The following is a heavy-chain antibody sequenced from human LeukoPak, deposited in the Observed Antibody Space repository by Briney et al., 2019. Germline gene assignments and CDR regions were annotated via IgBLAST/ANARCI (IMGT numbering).Heavy chain of an antibody. V-gene: IGHV3-23*01. D-gene: IGHD1-1*01. CDR1: GFAFSNYA. J-gene: IGHJ6*02. Sequence: GGSLRLSCAASGFAFSNYAMGWVRQAPGKGLEWVSGISGSGGSRYFADSVKGRFAISRDNSKNTVYLQMNSLRAEDTALYYCAKSHNWNHVYYFYGMDVWGQGTTVTVSS. CDR2: ISGSGGSR. CDR3: AKSHNWNHVYYFYGMDV.